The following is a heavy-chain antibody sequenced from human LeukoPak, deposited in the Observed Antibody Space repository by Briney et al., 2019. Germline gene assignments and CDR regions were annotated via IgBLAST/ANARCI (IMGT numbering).Heavy chain of an antibody. CDR2: INPNTGGT. J-gene: IGHJ4*02. V-gene: IGHV1-2*02. D-gene: IGHD6-19*01. CDR1: GYTFTGQG. Sequence: ASVKVSCKASGYTFTGQGIHWVRQAPGQGLEWMGWINPNTGGTNYEQKFQGRVTMTRDTSISTAYMELRSLRSADTAVYYCASYPRYSSSPPFDYWGQGTLVTVSP. CDR3: ASYPRYSSSPPFDY.